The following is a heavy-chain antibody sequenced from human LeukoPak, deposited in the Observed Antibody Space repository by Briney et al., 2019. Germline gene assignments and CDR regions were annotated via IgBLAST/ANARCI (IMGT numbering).Heavy chain of an antibody. V-gene: IGHV3-48*03. D-gene: IGHD6-13*01. CDR1: GFTFSSYE. CDR2: ISSSGSTI. CDR3: ARATSTGYSSSWGYYYYYYYMDV. Sequence: PGGSLRLSCAASGFTFSSYEMNWVRQAPGKGLEWVSYISSSGSTIYYADSVKGRFTISRDNAKNSLYLQMNSLRAEDTAVYYCARATSTGYSSSWGYYYYYYYMDVWGKGTTVTVSS. J-gene: IGHJ6*03.